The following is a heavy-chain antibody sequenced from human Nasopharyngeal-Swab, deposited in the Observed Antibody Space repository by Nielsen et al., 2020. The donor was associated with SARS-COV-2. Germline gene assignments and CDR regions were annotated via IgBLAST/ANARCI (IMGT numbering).Heavy chain of an antibody. J-gene: IGHJ4*02. CDR2: IGISGSPK. Sequence: GGSLRLSCAVSGFTFTNYEIHWVRQAPGKGLEWVSYIGISGSPKYYADSVEGRFTISRDNAKNSLSLQMNSLRAEDTAVYYCARDVQRGFDSWGQGTLVTVSS. CDR1: GFTFTNYE. D-gene: IGHD3-10*01. V-gene: IGHV3-48*03. CDR3: ARDVQRGFDS.